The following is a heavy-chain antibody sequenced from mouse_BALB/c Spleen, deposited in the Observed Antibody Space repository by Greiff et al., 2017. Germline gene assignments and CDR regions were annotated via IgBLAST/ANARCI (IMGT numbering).Heavy chain of an antibody. CDR2: ISSGGST. J-gene: IGHJ2*01. V-gene: IGHV5-6-5*01. CDR1: GFTFSSYA. D-gene: IGHD2-1*01. Sequence: EVQLVESGGGLVKPGGSLKLSCAASGFTFSSYAMPWVRQTPEKRLEWVASISSGGSTYYPDSVKGRFTISRDNARNILYLQMSSLRSEDTAMYYCARRNYGNYFDYWGQGTTLTVSS. CDR3: ARRNYGNYFDY.